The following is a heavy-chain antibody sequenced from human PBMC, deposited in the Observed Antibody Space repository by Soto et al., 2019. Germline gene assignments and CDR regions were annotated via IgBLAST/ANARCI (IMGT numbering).Heavy chain of an antibody. V-gene: IGHV4-39*01. CDR3: ARQDSSGWYANYFDY. CDR2: IYYSGST. CDR1: GGSISSSSYY. J-gene: IGHJ4*02. Sequence: QLQLQESGPGLVKPSETLSLTCTVSGGSISSSSYYWGWIRQPPGKGLEWIGSIYYSGSTYYNPSLKSRVTISVDTSKNQFSLKLSSVTAADTAVYYCARQDSSGWYANYFDYWGQGTLVTVSS. D-gene: IGHD6-19*01.